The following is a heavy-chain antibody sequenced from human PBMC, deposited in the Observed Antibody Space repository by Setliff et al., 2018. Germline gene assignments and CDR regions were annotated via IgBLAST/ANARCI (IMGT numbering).Heavy chain of an antibody. J-gene: IGHJ4*01. D-gene: IGHD3-3*01. Sequence: GESLKISCAASGFSFSSYAMSWVRQAPGKGLEWVSTIIGSGISTYYADSVQGRVTISRDNHKNTLHLQMNSLRVEDTAIYYCAKSPHDFWSGRVFFDYWGQGMLVTVPQ. CDR3: AKSPHDFWSGRVFFDY. V-gene: IGHV3-23*01. CDR1: GFSFSSYA. CDR2: IIGSGIST.